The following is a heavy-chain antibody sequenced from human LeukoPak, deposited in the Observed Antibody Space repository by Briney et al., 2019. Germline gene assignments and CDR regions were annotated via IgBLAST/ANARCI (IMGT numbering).Heavy chain of an antibody. J-gene: IGHJ3*02. V-gene: IGHV3-9*01. Sequence: GGSLSLSCAASGFPFDDYAMHWVRQAPGKGLGWVSGISWNSGSIGYADSVKGRFTSSRDNAKNSLYLQMNSLRAEDTALYYCAKDRYSSSWYPNDAFDIWGQGTMVTVSS. D-gene: IGHD6-13*01. CDR1: GFPFDDYA. CDR3: AKDRYSSSWYPNDAFDI. CDR2: ISWNSGSI.